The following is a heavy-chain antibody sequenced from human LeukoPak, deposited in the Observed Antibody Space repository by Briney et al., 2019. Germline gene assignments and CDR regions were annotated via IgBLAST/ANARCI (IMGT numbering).Heavy chain of an antibody. CDR2: IDGDGGST. D-gene: IGHD3-10*01. Sequence: PGGSLRLSCAASGFTLSYYWMHWVRQAPGKGLVWVSRIDGDGGSTLYTDSVKGRFTTSRDNAKNTLYLQMNSLRAEDTAIYYCARDYSMARGVFDFWGQGTLVTVSS. J-gene: IGHJ5*01. V-gene: IGHV3-74*01. CDR3: ARDYSMARGVFDF. CDR1: GFTLSYYW.